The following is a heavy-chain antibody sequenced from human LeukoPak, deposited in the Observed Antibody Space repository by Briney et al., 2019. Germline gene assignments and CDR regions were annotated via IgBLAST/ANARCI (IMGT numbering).Heavy chain of an antibody. J-gene: IGHJ4*02. V-gene: IGHV3-21*01. CDR1: GFTFSSYS. D-gene: IGHD6-13*01. CDR3: AREGSSHPTGDY. CDR2: ITSSSSYI. Sequence: PGGTLRLSCAASGFTFSSYSMNWVRQAPGKGLEWVSSITSSSSYIYYADSVKGRFTISRDNAKNSLYLQMNSLRAEDTAVYYCAREGSSHPTGDYWGQGTLVTVSS.